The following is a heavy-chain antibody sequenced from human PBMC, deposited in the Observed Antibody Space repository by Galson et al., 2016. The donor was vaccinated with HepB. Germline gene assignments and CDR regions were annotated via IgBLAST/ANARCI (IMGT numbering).Heavy chain of an antibody. D-gene: IGHD2-15*01. CDR3: ARNRHCSGGSCYGA. CDR2: IYSGGST. V-gene: IGHV3-66*01. Sequence: SLRLSCAASGFTVSNNYMRWVRQAPGKGLEWVSLIYSGGSTYYADSVKGRFTISRDSSKNTLYLQMNGLRAEDTAVYYCARNRHCSGGSCYGAWGQGTLVTVSS. J-gene: IGHJ5*02. CDR1: GFTVSNNY.